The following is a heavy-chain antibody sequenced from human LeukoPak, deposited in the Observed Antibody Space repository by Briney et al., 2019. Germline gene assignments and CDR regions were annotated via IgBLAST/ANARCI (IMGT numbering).Heavy chain of an antibody. CDR2: IDPSVGST. Sequence: ASVKVSCKASGYTFTAYYIQWVRQAPGQGLEWMGLIDPSVGSTSNAQKFQGRITMTEDTSTDTAYMELSSLRSEDTAVYYCATDLGHVRWTNDYWGQGTLVTVSS. V-gene: IGHV1-46*01. D-gene: IGHD3-16*01. CDR3: ATDLGHVRWTNDY. J-gene: IGHJ4*02. CDR1: GYTFTAYY.